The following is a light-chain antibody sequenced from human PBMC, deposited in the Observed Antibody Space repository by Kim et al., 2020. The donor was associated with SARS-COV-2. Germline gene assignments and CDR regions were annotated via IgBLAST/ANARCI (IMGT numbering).Light chain of an antibody. V-gene: IGKV3-15*01. Sequence: EIVMTQSPATLSVSPGERPTLSCRASQSVGNKLAWFQQKPGQAPRILMFGASTRATGIPARFSGSGSGTEFTLTISSLQSEDVAIYYCQHYTDWPLTFGGGTKVDIK. CDR3: QHYTDWPLT. J-gene: IGKJ4*01. CDR1: QSVGNK. CDR2: GAS.